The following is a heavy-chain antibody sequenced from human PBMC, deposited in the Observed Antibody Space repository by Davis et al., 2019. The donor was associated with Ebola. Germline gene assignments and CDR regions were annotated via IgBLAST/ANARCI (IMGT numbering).Heavy chain of an antibody. CDR2: IKQDGSEK. CDR3: ARDPTVTIYYYYGMDV. CDR1: GFIFRNYV. V-gene: IGHV3-7*03. Sequence: GESLKISCETSGFIFRNYVMSWVRQAPGKGLEWVANIKQDGSEKYYVDSVKGRFTISRDNAKNSLYLQMNSLRAEDTAVYYCARDPTVTIYYYYGMDVWGQGTTVTV. J-gene: IGHJ6*02. D-gene: IGHD4-17*01.